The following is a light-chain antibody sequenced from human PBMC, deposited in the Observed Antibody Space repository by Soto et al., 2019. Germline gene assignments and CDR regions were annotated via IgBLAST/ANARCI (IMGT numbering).Light chain of an antibody. J-gene: IGLJ3*02. CDR3: CSFVDSDTVL. CDR2: DVN. CDR1: SSDVGSYKY. V-gene: IGLV2-11*01. Sequence: QSALTQPRSVSGSPGQSVTISCTGTSSDVGSYKYVSWYQHHPGKAPKLMIFDVNKRPSGVPDRFSGSNSGNAASLTISGLQPEDEADYFCCSFVDSDTVLFGGGPKLTV.